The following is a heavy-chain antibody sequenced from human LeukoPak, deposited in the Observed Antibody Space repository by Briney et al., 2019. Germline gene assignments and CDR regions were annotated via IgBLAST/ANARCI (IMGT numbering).Heavy chain of an antibody. J-gene: IGHJ5*02. CDR2: ISWNSGSI. Sequence: GGSLRLSCAASGFTFDDYAMHWVRQAPGKGLEWVSGISWNSGSIGYADSVKGRFTISRDNAKNSLYLQMNSLRAEDTAVYYCARDRAVAGTWGVFDPWGRGTLVTVSS. V-gene: IGHV3-9*01. CDR1: GFTFDDYA. D-gene: IGHD6-19*01. CDR3: ARDRAVAGTWGVFDP.